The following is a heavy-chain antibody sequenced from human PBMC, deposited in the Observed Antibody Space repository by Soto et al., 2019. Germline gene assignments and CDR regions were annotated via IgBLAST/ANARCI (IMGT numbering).Heavy chain of an antibody. Sequence: SVKVSCKASGGTFSSYAISWVRQAPGQGLEWMGGIIPIFGTANYAQKFQGRVTITADESTSTAYMELSSLRSEDTAVYYCARGRYDSSGYYYRWFDPWGQGTLVTVSS. D-gene: IGHD3-22*01. CDR3: ARGRYDSSGYYYRWFDP. V-gene: IGHV1-69*13. J-gene: IGHJ5*02. CDR1: GGTFSSYA. CDR2: IIPIFGTA.